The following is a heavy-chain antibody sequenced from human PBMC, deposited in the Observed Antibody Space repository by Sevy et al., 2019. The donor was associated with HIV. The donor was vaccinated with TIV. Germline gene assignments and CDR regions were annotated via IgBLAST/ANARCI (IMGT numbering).Heavy chain of an antibody. Sequence: SGPTLVKPTQTLTLTCTFSGFSFSTSGMGVGWIRQPPGKALEWLAVIYWDDDKRYSPSLKSRLTITKDTSKNQVVLTMTNMDPVDTATYYCAHSRRGISLYYFDPWGRGTLVTVSS. CDR1: GFSFSTSGMG. D-gene: IGHD1-26*01. CDR2: IYWDDDK. CDR3: AHSRRGISLYYFDP. J-gene: IGHJ5*02. V-gene: IGHV2-5*02.